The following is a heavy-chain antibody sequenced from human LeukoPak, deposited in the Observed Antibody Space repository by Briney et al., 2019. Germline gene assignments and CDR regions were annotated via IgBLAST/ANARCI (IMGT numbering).Heavy chain of an antibody. D-gene: IGHD2-2*02. CDR2: INPNSGGT. V-gene: IGHV1-2*02. J-gene: IGHJ1*01. Sequence: ASVKVSCKASGYTFTGYYMHWVRQAPGQGLEWMGWINPNSGGTNYAQKFQGRVTMTRDTSISTAYMGLSRLRSDDTAVYYCAREELGYCSSTSCYTYFQHWGQGTLVTVSS. CDR1: GYTFTGYY. CDR3: AREELGYCSSTSCYTYFQH.